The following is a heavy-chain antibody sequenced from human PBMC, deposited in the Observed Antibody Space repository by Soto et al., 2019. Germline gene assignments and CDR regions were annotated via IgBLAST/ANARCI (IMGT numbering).Heavy chain of an antibody. V-gene: IGHV4-34*01. Sequence: SETLSLTCAIYGGSFSGYYWSWIRQPPGKGLEWIGEINHSGSTNYNPSLKSRVTISVDTSKNQFSLKLSSVTAADTAVYYCARHRKLYYDFWSGSRLGMDVWGQGTTVTVSS. CDR3: ARHRKLYYDFWSGSRLGMDV. J-gene: IGHJ6*02. D-gene: IGHD3-3*01. CDR1: GGSFSGYY. CDR2: INHSGST.